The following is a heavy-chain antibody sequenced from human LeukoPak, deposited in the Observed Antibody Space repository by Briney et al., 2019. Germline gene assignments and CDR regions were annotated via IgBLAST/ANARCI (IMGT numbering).Heavy chain of an antibody. D-gene: IGHD3/OR15-3a*01. Sequence: SETLSLTCAVYGGSFSGYYWSWIRQPPGKGLEWIGEINHSGSTNYNPSLKSRVTISVDTSKNQFSLKLSSVTAADTAVYYCARQTGSGLFILPGGQGTLVTVSS. CDR1: GGSFSGYY. J-gene: IGHJ4*02. V-gene: IGHV4-34*01. CDR2: INHSGST. CDR3: ARQTGSGLFILP.